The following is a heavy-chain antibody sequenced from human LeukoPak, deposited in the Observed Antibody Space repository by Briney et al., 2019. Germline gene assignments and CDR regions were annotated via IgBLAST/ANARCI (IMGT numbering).Heavy chain of an antibody. D-gene: IGHD6-13*01. Sequence: PGGSLRLSCAASGFTFSSYAMSWVRQAPGKGLEWVSGISGSGGSTYYADSVKGRLTISRDTSKNTLYLQMNRLRGGDTAVYYCAIPPAYYSSSWYYFDYWGQGTLVTVSS. V-gene: IGHV3-23*01. CDR3: AIPPAYYSSSWYYFDY. CDR1: GFTFSSYA. CDR2: ISGSGGST. J-gene: IGHJ4*02.